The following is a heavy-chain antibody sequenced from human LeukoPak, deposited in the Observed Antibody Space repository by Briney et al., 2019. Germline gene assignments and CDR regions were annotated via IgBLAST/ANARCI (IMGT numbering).Heavy chain of an antibody. V-gene: IGHV4-38-2*02. CDR3: ARDGGVGVGATWYFDY. CDR2: IYHSGTT. CDR1: GYSISSGYY. D-gene: IGHD1-26*01. J-gene: IGHJ4*02. Sequence: SETLSLTCTVSGYSISSGYYWGWIRQPPGKGLEWIGNIYHSGTTYYNPSFKSRVTISVDTSKNQFSLKLSSVTAADTAVYYCARDGGVGVGATWYFDYWGQGALVTVSS.